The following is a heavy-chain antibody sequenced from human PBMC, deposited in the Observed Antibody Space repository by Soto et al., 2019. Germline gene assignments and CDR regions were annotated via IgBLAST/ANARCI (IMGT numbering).Heavy chain of an antibody. CDR1: GFTFSSYG. D-gene: IGHD2-2*01. J-gene: IGHJ6*03. CDR3: AKDRKDCTSTSCSGNYYYYMDV. CDR2: ISYDGSNK. Sequence: QVQLVESGGGVVQPGRSLRLSCAASGFTFSSYGMHWVRQAPGKGLEWVAVISYDGSNKYYADSVKGRFTISRDNSKNTLYLHMNGLRAEDTAMYYCAKDRKDCTSTSCSGNYYYYMDVWGKGTTVTVSS. V-gene: IGHV3-30*18.